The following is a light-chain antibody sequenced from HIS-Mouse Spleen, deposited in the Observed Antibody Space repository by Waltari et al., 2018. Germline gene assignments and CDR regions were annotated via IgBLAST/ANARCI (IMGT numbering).Light chain of an antibody. J-gene: IGKJ4*01. CDR2: AES. V-gene: IGKV1-9*01. CDR1: QGISSY. CDR3: QQLNSYPQET. Sequence: DIQLTQSPSFLSASVGDRVTITCRASQGISSYLACEQQKPGKAPKLRIYAESTLQSGVPSRFSGSGSGTEFTLTISSLQPEDFATYYCQQLNSYPQETFGGGTKVEIK.